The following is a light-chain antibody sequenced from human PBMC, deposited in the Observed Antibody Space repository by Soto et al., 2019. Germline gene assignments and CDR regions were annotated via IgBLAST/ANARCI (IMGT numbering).Light chain of an antibody. CDR3: QQTDSFPIT. CDR2: TAS. V-gene: IGKV1-12*01. J-gene: IGKJ5*01. Sequence: DIQMTQSPSSVTASVGDRVTITCRASQDIITWLAWYQQKPGKAPNLLIYTASNLQSGVPSRFRGSGAGTHFTLTISSLQPEDFGTYYCQQTDSFPITFGQGTRLEIK. CDR1: QDIITW.